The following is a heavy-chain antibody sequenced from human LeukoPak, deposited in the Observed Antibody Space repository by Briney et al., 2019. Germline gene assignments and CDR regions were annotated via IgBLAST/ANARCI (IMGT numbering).Heavy chain of an antibody. V-gene: IGHV5-51*01. J-gene: IGHJ4*02. CDR1: GYIFASYW. D-gene: IGHD3-22*01. Sequence: AGESLKISCIGSGYIFASYWIGWVRQMPGKGLEWMGIIYPGDSDTRYRPSFQGQVTISADKSISTAYLQWSSLKASDTAMYYCARLYYYDSSGSLDYWGQGTLVTVSS. CDR2: IYPGDSDT. CDR3: ARLYYYDSSGSLDY.